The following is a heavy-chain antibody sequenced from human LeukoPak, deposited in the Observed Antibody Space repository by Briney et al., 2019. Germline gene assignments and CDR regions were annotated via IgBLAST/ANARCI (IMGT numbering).Heavy chain of an antibody. CDR1: GYTFTSYD. CDR2: MNPNSGNT. D-gene: IGHD3-10*01. Sequence: GASVKVSCKASGYTFTSYDINWVRQATGQGLEWMGWMNPNSGNTGFAQKFQGRVTMTRNTSISTAYMELSSLRSEDTAVYYCARILWFGELSFDYWGQGTLVTVSS. J-gene: IGHJ4*02. CDR3: ARILWFGELSFDY. V-gene: IGHV1-8*01.